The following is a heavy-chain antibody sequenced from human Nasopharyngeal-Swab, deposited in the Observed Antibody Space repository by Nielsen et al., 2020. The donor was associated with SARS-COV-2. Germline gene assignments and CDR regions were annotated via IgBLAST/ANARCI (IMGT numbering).Heavy chain of an antibody. J-gene: IGHJ6*02. D-gene: IGHD3-10*01. V-gene: IGHV3-11*01. CDR2: ISTSGTST. Sequence: GGSLGLSCVASGFSFSDYYMAWVRPAPGKGLGWVSYISTSGTSTDSADSVKGRFTISRDNANNLLYLHMNNLRDEDTAVYFCAREKGYQVLLDYYYHGLDVWGHGTAVTVSS. CDR1: GFSFSDYY. CDR3: AREKGYQVLLDYYYHGLDV.